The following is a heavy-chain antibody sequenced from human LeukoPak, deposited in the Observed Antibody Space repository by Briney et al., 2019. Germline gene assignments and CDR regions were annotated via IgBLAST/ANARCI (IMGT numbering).Heavy chain of an antibody. CDR3: AKASLRYFDWLSKPDS. Sequence: ASVKVSCKASGYTFNAFGITWARQVPGQGLEWMGWISAYNGETNYAQKNQGRLTLTTDTSTTTAYMDLNSLRAEDTALYYCAKASLRYFDWLSKPDSWGQGTLVTVSS. V-gene: IGHV1-18*01. CDR1: GYTFNAFG. CDR2: ISAYNGET. D-gene: IGHD3-9*01. J-gene: IGHJ5*01.